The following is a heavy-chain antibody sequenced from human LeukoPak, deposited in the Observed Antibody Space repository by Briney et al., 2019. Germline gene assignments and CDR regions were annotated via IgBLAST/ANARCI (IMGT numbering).Heavy chain of an antibody. CDR3: ARDIEPAGLFFDY. CDR2: IKYDGSEK. D-gene: IGHD6-13*01. Sequence: GGSLRLSCAASGFTFSSYWMSWVRQAPGKGLEWVANIKYDGSEKDYVDSVKGRFTISGDNAKTSRFLQMNSLGAEDTALYYCARDIEPAGLFFDYWGQGTLVTVSS. V-gene: IGHV3-7*03. J-gene: IGHJ4*02. CDR1: GFTFSSYW.